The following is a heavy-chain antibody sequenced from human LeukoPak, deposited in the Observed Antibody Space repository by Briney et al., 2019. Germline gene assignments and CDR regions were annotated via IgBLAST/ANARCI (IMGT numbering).Heavy chain of an antibody. Sequence: GGSLRLSCSASGFTFSDYAMHWVRQAPGRGLEWVAVISYDGSNKYYADSVKGRFTISRDNSKNTLYLQMNSLRAEDTAVYYCARGYEDYDPPDYWGQGTLVTVSS. V-gene: IGHV3-30*04. CDR3: ARGYEDYDPPDY. D-gene: IGHD3-3*01. J-gene: IGHJ4*02. CDR2: ISYDGSNK. CDR1: GFTFSDYA.